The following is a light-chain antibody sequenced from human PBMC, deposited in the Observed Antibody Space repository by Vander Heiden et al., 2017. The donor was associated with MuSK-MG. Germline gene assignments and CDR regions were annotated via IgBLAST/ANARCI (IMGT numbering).Light chain of an antibody. Sequence: DIQMTQSPSSLSASVGDRVTITCRASQSISSYLNWYQQKPGKAPKLLIYAASSLQSGVPSRFSGSGYGTDFTLTISSLQPEDFATYYCQQRYSNFEEFTFGPGTKVDIK. CDR1: QSISSY. J-gene: IGKJ3*01. V-gene: IGKV1-39*01. CDR2: AAS. CDR3: QQRYSNFEEFT.